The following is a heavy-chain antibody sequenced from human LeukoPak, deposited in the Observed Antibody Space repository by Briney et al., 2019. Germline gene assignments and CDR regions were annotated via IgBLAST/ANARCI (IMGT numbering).Heavy chain of an antibody. CDR2: ISSSSGTI. D-gene: IGHD5-18*01. V-gene: IGHV3-48*01. CDR1: GFTLSTYW. CDR3: ARSRDKNTYGYAY. Sequence: GGSLRLSCAASGFTLSTYWMHWVRQAPGKGLEWVSYISSSSGTIYYADSGKGRFTISRDNAKNSLYLQMNNLRAEDTAVYYCARSRDKNTYGYAYWGQGTLVTVSS. J-gene: IGHJ4*02.